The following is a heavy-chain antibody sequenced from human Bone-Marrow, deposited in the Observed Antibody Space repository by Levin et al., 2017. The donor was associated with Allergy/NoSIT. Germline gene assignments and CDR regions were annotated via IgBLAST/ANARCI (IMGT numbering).Heavy chain of an antibody. CDR1: GFTFYNYV. V-gene: IGHV3-23*01. J-gene: IGHJ4*02. CDR2: ISSSGGST. D-gene: IGHD3-10*01. Sequence: GGSLRLSCAASGFTFYNYVMNWVRQSPGKGLEWVSGISSSGGSTYYADSVKGRFTISRDNSKNTLYLQINSLRAEDTVIYYCAKAKSHLDYYGSGSYDCWGQGTLVTVSS. CDR3: AKAKSHLDYYGSGSYDC.